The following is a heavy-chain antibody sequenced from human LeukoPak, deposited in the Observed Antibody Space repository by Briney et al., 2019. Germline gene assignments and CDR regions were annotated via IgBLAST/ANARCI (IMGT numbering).Heavy chain of an antibody. Sequence: PGGTLRLSCAASGFTFSSHGMSWVRQAPGKGLEWVSFISSSSSYIYYADSLKGRFTISRDNAKNSLYLQMNSLRAEDTAVYYCARGTTFPYYFDYWGQGTLVTVSS. D-gene: IGHD3-16*01. CDR3: ARGTTFPYYFDY. CDR2: ISSSSSYI. CDR1: GFTFSSHG. J-gene: IGHJ4*02. V-gene: IGHV3-21*01.